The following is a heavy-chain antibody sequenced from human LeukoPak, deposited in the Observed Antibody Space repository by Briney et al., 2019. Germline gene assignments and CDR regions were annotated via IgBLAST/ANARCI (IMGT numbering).Heavy chain of an antibody. D-gene: IGHD3-3*01. CDR1: GFTFSSYW. Sequence: PGGSLRLSCAASGFTFSSYWMSWVRQAPGKGLEWVANIKQDGSEKYYVDSVKGRFTISRDNAKNSLYLQMNSLRAEDTAVYYCARDHRYHDFWSGYSPYYYYGMDVWGQGTTVTVSS. CDR3: ARDHRYHDFWSGYSPYYYYGMDV. J-gene: IGHJ6*02. V-gene: IGHV3-7*03. CDR2: IKQDGSEK.